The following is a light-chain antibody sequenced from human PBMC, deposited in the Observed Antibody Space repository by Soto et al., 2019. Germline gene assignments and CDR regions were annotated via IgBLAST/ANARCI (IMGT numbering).Light chain of an antibody. J-gene: IGKJ4*01. CDR1: QSVSRNS. CDR3: QQYGSSRLT. V-gene: IGKV3-20*01. CDR2: GAS. Sequence: EIVLAQSPDTLSLSPGERASLSCRASQSVSRNSLAWYQQKAGQAPRLLVYGASSRATGIPYRFSGSGSETDFTLTISRLEPEDFAVYFCQQYGSSRLTFGGGTKVEIK.